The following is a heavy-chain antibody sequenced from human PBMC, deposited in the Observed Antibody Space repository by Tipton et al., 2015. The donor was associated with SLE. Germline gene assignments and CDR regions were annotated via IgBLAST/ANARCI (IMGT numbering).Heavy chain of an antibody. V-gene: IGHV3-30*04. CDR3: ARDRFGSETYFDY. J-gene: IGHJ4*02. CDR2: ISHDASKK. Sequence: SLRLSCAASGFTFSGYALHWVRQTPGKGLEWVAVISHDASKKHYSESVKGRFTISRDNSKNTLFLQMNSLRAEDTAVYYCARDRFGSETYFDYWGQGTLVTVSS. D-gene: IGHD3-10*01. CDR1: GFTFSGYA.